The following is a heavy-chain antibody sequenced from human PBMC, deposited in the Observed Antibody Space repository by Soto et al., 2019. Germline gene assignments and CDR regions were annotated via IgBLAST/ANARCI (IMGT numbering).Heavy chain of an antibody. Sequence: GGSLRLSCEASGFKFDDYMMHWVRQAPGKGLEWISLISWGGGSIDYADSIKGRFTVSRDNSKNSLYLHMNSLKTEDTAIYYCAKEGNGGSSLDHWGQGTLVTVSS. CDR1: GFKFDDYM. CDR2: ISWGGGSI. CDR3: AKEGNGGSSLDH. V-gene: IGHV3-43*01. J-gene: IGHJ4*02. D-gene: IGHD2-15*01.